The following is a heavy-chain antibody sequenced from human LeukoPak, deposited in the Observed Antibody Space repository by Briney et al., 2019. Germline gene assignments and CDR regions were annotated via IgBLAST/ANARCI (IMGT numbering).Heavy chain of an antibody. J-gene: IGHJ4*02. CDR2: INHSGST. D-gene: IGHD6-13*01. V-gene: IGHV4-34*01. Sequence: GLEWIGEINHSGSTNYNPSLKSRVTISVDTSKNQFSLKLSSVTAADTAVYYCAGSYSSRDYWGQGTLVTVSS. CDR3: AGSYSSRDY.